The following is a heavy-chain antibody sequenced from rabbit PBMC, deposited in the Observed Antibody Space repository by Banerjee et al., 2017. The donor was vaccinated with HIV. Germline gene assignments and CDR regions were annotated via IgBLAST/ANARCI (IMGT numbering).Heavy chain of an antibody. CDR1: GFAFSSNV. Sequence: QEQLGESGGGLVQPEGSLTLTCKASGFAFSSNVMCWVRQAPGKGLEWMACINTSSGNTVYATWSKGRFTISKTAWTTVTLQMTSLTAADTATYLCARFVGDHYVELWGQGTLVTVS. CDR3: ARFVGDHYVEL. J-gene: IGHJ3*01. CDR2: INTSSGNT. V-gene: IGHV1S45*01. D-gene: IGHD2-1*01.